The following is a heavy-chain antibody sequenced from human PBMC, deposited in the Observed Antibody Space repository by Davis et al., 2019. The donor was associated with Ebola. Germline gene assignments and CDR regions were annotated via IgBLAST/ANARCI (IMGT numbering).Heavy chain of an antibody. V-gene: IGHV3-30*02. D-gene: IGHD2-8*02. CDR2: IRYDGSNK. Sequence: GESLKISCAASGVTVTINYMSWVRQAPGKGLEWVAFIRYDGSNKYYADSVKGRFTISRDNSKNTLYLQMNSLRAEDTAVYYCVKTRSNWWNDALEIWGRGTMVIVSS. CDR3: VKTRSNWWNDALEI. CDR1: GVTVTINY. J-gene: IGHJ3*02.